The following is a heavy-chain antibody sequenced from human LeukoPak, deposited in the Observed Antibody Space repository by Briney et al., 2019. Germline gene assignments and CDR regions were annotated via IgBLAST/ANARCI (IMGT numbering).Heavy chain of an antibody. CDR3: ARGGRRAVAGTFDY. V-gene: IGHV5-51*01. D-gene: IGHD6-19*01. CDR1: GYSFTTDW. CDR2: IYPGDSDT. Sequence: RGESLKISCKASGYSFTTDWIAWVRQMPGKGLEWMGIIYPGDSDTRYCPSFQGQVTISADNSITTVYLQWSSLKASDTGMYYCARGGRRAVAGTFDYWGQGTLVTVSS. J-gene: IGHJ4*02.